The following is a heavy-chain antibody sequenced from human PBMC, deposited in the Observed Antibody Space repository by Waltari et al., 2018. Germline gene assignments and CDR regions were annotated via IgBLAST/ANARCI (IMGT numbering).Heavy chain of an antibody. J-gene: IGHJ6*03. Sequence: QVQLVQSGAEVKKPGSSVKVSCKASGGTFSSYAISWVRQAPGQGLEWMGGIIPIVGIANYAPKFQVRVTSTADKSTSTAYMELSSLRSEDTAVYYCARGYVAGTRYYYYMDVWGKGTTVTVSS. D-gene: IGHD6-19*01. CDR1: GGTFSSYA. CDR2: IIPIVGIA. CDR3: ARGYVAGTRYYYYMDV. V-gene: IGHV1-69*04.